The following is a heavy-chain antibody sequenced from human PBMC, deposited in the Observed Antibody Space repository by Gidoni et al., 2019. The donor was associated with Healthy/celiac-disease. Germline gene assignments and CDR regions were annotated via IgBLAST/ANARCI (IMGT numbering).Heavy chain of an antibody. CDR2: FSGSGGST. Sequence: EVQLLESGGGLVQPGGSLRLSCAASGFPFSSYAMSWVRQAPGKGLEWVSAFSGSGGSTYYADSVKGRFTISRDNSKNTLYLQMNSLRAEDTAVYYCAKGLGGEWLFSYFDYWGQGTLVTVSS. CDR1: GFPFSSYA. CDR3: AKGLGGEWLFSYFDY. V-gene: IGHV3-23*01. J-gene: IGHJ4*02. D-gene: IGHD3-3*01.